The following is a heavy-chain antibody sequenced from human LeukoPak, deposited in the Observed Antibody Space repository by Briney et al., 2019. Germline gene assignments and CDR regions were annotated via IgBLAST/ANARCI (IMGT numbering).Heavy chain of an antibody. CDR2: ISSSSNTI. Sequence: GGSLRPSCAASGFTFSSYSMNWVRQAPGKGLEWVSYISSSSNTIYYADSVKGRFTISRDNAKNSLYLQMNSLRAEDTAVYYCARDPDYWGQGTLVTVSS. V-gene: IGHV3-48*01. CDR1: GFTFSSYS. J-gene: IGHJ4*02. CDR3: ARDPDY.